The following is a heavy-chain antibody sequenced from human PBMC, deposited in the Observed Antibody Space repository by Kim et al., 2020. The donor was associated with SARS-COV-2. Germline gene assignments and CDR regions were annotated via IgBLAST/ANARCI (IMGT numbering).Heavy chain of an antibody. CDR1: GFTFSSYA. Sequence: GGSLRLSCAASGFTFSSYAMSWVRQAPGKGLEWVSVIYSGGSSTYYADSVKGRFTISRDNSKNTLYLQMNSLRAEDTAVYYCAKNGGLKWYGGNSQHLDYWGQGTLVTVSS. V-gene: IGHV3-23*03. CDR3: AKNGGLKWYGGNSQHLDY. CDR2: IYSGGSST. J-gene: IGHJ4*02. D-gene: IGHD2-15*01.